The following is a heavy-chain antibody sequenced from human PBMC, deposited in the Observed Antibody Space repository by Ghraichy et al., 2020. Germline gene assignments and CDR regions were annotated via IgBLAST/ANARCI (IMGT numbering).Heavy chain of an antibody. J-gene: IGHJ4*02. CDR1: GGSLNDYY. V-gene: IGHV4-59*01. Sequence: SETLSLACTVSGGSLNDYYWNWIRQSPGKGLEWIGYVSHSGSTNYNPSLNSRVTISVDTSKNQFSLKMNSVTAADTAVYFCARAGGYTYAKYYFDHWGQGTLVTVSS. D-gene: IGHD3-16*01. CDR2: VSHSGST. CDR3: ARAGGYTYAKYYFDH.